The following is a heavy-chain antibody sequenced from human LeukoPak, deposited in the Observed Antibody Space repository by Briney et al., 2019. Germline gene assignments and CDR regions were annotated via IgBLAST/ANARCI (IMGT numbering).Heavy chain of an antibody. CDR1: GYTFTSYG. Sequence: ASVTVSCKASGYTFTSYGISWVRQAPGQGLEWMGWISAYNGNTNYAQEVQGRVTMTTDTSTSTTYMKLRSLRSDDRAVYYCARDDSGSYYLELDYWGQGTLVTVSS. J-gene: IGHJ4*02. CDR2: ISAYNGNT. V-gene: IGHV1-18*01. CDR3: ARDDSGSYYLELDY. D-gene: IGHD1-26*01.